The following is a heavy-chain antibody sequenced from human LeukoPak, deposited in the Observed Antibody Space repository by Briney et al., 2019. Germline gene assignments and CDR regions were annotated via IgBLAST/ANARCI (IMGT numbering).Heavy chain of an antibody. CDR2: ISGGGGDT. J-gene: IGHJ6*02. Sequence: GGSLRLSCAASGFIFSNYAMTWVRQAPGEGLEWVSTISGGGGDTYYADSVRGRFTISRDNSKSTLYLQMNSLRAEDTAIHYCAKVPYSDYGSGRPPFMDVWGQGTTVAVSS. V-gene: IGHV3-23*01. CDR3: AKVPYSDYGSGRPPFMDV. D-gene: IGHD3-10*01. CDR1: GFIFSNYA.